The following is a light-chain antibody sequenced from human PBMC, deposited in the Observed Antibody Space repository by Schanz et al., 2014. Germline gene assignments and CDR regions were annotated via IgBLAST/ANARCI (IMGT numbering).Light chain of an antibody. J-gene: IGLJ3*02. CDR3: CSYAGTSTWV. Sequence: QSVLTQPASVSGSPGQSITISCTGTSSDVGSYDLVSWYQQHPGKAPKLIIYEGSKRFSGVSNRFSGSKSGNTASLTISGLQAEDEADYYCCSYAGTSTWVFGGGTKLTVL. CDR2: EGS. V-gene: IGLV2-23*01. CDR1: SSDVGSYDL.